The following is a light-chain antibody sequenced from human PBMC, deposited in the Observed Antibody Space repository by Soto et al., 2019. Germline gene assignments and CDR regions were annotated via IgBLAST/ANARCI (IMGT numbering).Light chain of an antibody. CDR1: QSLLHSNGHND. CDR2: LGS. Sequence: MVLTHSPPSRPVTPGEPASISCRSSQSLLHSNGHNDLDWYLQKPGHSPQLPIYLGSKLAYVVPGRCSGSGQGTALTLKISRVEAEDVGVYYCMQALQTSFTFGQGTRLEI. J-gene: IGKJ5*01. CDR3: MQALQTSFT. V-gene: IGKV2-28*01.